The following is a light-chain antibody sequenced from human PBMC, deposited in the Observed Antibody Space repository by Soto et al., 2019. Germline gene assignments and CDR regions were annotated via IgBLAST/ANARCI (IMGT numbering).Light chain of an antibody. CDR2: GNT. CDR1: SSNIGAGYD. V-gene: IGLV1-40*01. CDR3: QSYDSRLIVV. J-gene: IGLJ3*02. Sequence: QSVLTQPPSVSGAPGQRVTISCTGNSSNIGAGYDVHWYQQLPGTGPKLLIFGNTNRPSGVPDRFSGSKSGTSASLAITGLQAEDEADYHRQSYDSRLIVVFGGGTKLTVL.